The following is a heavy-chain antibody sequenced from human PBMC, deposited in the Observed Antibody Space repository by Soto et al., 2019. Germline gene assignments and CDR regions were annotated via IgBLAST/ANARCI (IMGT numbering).Heavy chain of an antibody. D-gene: IGHD4-4*01. CDR2: IYWNDDK. Sequence: VSGPTLVNPTQTLTLTCTFSGFSLSTSGVGVGWIRQPPGKALEWLALIYWNDDKRYSPSLKSRLTITKDTSKNQVVLTMTNMDPVDTATYYCAHFTVRPPNGYYGMDVWGQGTTVTVSS. CDR3: AHFTVRPPNGYYGMDV. CDR1: GFSLSTSGVG. J-gene: IGHJ6*02. V-gene: IGHV2-5*01.